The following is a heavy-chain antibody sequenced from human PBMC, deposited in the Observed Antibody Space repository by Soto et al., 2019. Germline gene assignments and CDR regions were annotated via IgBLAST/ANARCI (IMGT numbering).Heavy chain of an antibody. CDR3: ARGYNDFCSAHFDY. D-gene: IGHD3-3*01. V-gene: IGHV3-48*01. CDR1: GFTFSDYS. J-gene: IGHJ4*02. Sequence: EVHLVESGGRLVQPGGSLRLSCAASGFTFSDYSMNWVRQAPGRGLEWVSYISSSSFTIHYADSVEGRFAISRDNAKNSLYLQMNSLRAEDTAVYYCARGYNDFCSAHFDYWGQGALVSVSS. CDR2: ISSSSFTI.